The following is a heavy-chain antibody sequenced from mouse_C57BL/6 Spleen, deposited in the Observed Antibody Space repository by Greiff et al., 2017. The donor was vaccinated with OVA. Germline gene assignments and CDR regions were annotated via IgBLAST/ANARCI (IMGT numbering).Heavy chain of an antibody. CDR3: ARRGYGSSGGYFDY. D-gene: IGHD1-1*01. V-gene: IGHV1-26*01. CDR2: INPNNGGT. J-gene: IGHJ2*01. CDR1: GYTFTDYY. Sequence: EVKLQQSGPELVKPGASVKISCKASGYTFTDYYMNWVKQSHGKSLEWIGDINPNNGGTSYNQKFKGKATLTVDKSSSTAYMELRSLTSEDSAVYYCARRGYGSSGGYFDYWGQGTTLTVSS.